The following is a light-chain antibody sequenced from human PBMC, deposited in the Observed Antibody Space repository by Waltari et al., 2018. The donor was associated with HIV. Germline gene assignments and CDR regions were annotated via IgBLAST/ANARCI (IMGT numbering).Light chain of an antibody. CDR1: SSNIGRNG. J-gene: IGLJ2*01. CDR3: ATLDDSLNGPI. Sequence: QSVLTQSPLASGTPGQRVTISCSGGSSNIGRNGVDCYQQFPGTAPKLLIYSNNQRPSGVPDRFSGSKSGTSASLAISGLQSEDEATYYCATLDDSLNGPIFGGGTRLTVL. V-gene: IGLV1-44*01. CDR2: SNN.